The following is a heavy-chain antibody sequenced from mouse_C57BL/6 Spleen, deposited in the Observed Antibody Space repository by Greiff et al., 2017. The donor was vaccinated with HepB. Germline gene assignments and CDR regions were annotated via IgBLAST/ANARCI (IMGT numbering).Heavy chain of an antibody. CDR1: GFTFSSYA. CDR3: ARDGSYYDYDDYYAMDY. D-gene: IGHD2-4*01. CDR2: ISDGGSYT. J-gene: IGHJ4*01. V-gene: IGHV5-4*01. Sequence: EVQRVESGGGLVKPGGSLKLSCAASGFTFSSYAMSWVRQTPEKRLEWVATISDGGSYTYYPDNVKGRFTISRDNAKNNLYLQMSHLKSEDTAMYYCARDGSYYDYDDYYAMDYWGQGTSVTVSS.